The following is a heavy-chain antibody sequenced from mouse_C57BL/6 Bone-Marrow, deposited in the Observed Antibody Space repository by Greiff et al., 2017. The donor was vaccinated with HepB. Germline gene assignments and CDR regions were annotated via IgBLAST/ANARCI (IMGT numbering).Heavy chain of an antibody. Sequence: VQVVESGAELVRPGTSVKVSCKASGYAFTNYLIEWVKQRPGQGLEWIGVINPGSGGTNYNEKFKGKATLTADKSSSTAYMQLSSLTSEDSAVYFCARAWAMDYWGQGTSVTVSS. CDR3: ARAWAMDY. CDR2: INPGSGGT. V-gene: IGHV1-54*01. J-gene: IGHJ4*01. CDR1: GYAFTNYL.